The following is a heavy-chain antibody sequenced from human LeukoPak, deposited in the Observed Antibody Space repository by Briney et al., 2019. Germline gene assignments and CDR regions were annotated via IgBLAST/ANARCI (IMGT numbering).Heavy chain of an antibody. CDR3: ARDGTGTSLYGMDV. V-gene: IGHV4-61*01. CDR2: IYYSGST. Sequence: AETLSLTCTVSGGSVSSGSYYWSWTRQPPGKGLEWIGYIYYSGSTNYNPSLKSRVTISVDTSKNQFSLKLSSVTAADTAVYYCARDGTGTSLYGMDVWGQGTTVTVSS. D-gene: IGHD1-1*01. CDR1: GGSVSSGSYY. J-gene: IGHJ6*02.